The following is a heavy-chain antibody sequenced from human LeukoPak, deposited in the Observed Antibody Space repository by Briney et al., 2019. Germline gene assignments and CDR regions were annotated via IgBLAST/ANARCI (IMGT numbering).Heavy chain of an antibody. D-gene: IGHD2-2*01. CDR2: ISSSSTI. J-gene: IGHJ3*02. Sequence: ASLRLSCAASGFTFSSYSMNWVRQAPGKGLEWVSYISSSSTIYYADSVKGRFTISRDNAKNSLYLQMNSLRAEDTAVYYCARDAPIVVVPADAFDIWGQGTMVTVSS. CDR1: GFTFSSYS. CDR3: ARDAPIVVVPADAFDI. V-gene: IGHV3-48*01.